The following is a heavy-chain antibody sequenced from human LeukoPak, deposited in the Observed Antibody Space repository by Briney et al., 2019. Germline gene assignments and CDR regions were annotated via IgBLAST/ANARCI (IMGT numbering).Heavy chain of an antibody. D-gene: IGHD6-19*01. CDR2: IYYSGST. CDR1: GGSISSYY. V-gene: IGHV4-59*01. Sequence: SETLSLTCTVSGGSISSYYWSWIRQPPGKGPEWIGYIYYSGSTNYNPSLKSRVTISVDTSKNQFSLKLSSVTAADTAVYYCARGGRQWLADYWGQGTLVTVSS. J-gene: IGHJ4*02. CDR3: ARGGRQWLADY.